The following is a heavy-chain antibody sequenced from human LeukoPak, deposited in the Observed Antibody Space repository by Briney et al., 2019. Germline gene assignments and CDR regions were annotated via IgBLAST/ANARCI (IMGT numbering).Heavy chain of an antibody. CDR2: IYPGDSDI. CDR3: ARHLGGSGWSHLDY. J-gene: IGHJ4*02. D-gene: IGHD6-19*01. CDR1: GYSFTTYW. V-gene: IGHV5-51*01. Sequence: RPGESLKISCKGSGYSFTTYWIAWVRQMPGKGLEWMGIIYPGDSDIRYSPSFQGQVTISADKSISTAYLQWSSLKASDTAMYYCARHLGGSGWSHLDYWGQGTLVTVSS.